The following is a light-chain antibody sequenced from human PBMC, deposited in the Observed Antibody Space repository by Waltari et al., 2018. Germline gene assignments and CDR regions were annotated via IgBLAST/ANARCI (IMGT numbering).Light chain of an antibody. Sequence: QSALTQPASVSGSPGQSITISCTGTSSDVGSYNLVSWYQQHPGKAPKLMIYEVSKRPSGVANRFSGVKSGNTASLTISGLQAEDEADYYCCSYAGSLSVFGGGTKLTVL. J-gene: IGLJ3*02. V-gene: IGLV2-23*02. CDR2: EVS. CDR3: CSYAGSLSV. CDR1: SSDVGSYNL.